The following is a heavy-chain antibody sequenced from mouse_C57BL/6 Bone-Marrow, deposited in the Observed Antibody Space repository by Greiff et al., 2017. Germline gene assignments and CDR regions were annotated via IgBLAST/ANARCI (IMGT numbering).Heavy chain of an antibody. Sequence: QVQLQQPGAELVMPGASVKLSCKASGYTFTSYWMHWVKQRPGQGLEWIGEIDPSDSYTNYNQKFKGKSTLTVDKSSSTAYMQLSSLTSEDSAVXYCARSSYKVYFDYWGQGTTLTVSS. D-gene: IGHD3-1*01. J-gene: IGHJ2*01. V-gene: IGHV1-69*01. CDR1: GYTFTSYW. CDR3: ARSSYKVYFDY. CDR2: IDPSDSYT.